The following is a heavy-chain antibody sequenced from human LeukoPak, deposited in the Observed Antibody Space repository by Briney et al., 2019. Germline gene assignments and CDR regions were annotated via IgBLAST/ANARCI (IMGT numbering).Heavy chain of an antibody. D-gene: IGHD2-2*01. CDR3: AKGTCSSTSCYFDY. J-gene: IGHJ4*02. CDR2: ISWNSGSI. Sequence: GRSLRLSCAASGFTFDDYAMHWVRQAPGKGLEWVSGISWNSGSIGYADSVKGRFTISRDNAKNSLYLRMNSLRAEDMALYYCAKGTCSSTSCYFDYWGQGTLVTVSS. CDR1: GFTFDDYA. V-gene: IGHV3-9*03.